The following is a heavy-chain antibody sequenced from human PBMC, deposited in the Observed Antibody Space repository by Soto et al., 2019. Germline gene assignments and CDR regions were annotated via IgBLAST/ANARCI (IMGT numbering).Heavy chain of an antibody. Sequence: QVQLVQSGGGAVLPGNSLRLSCEASRFSFSWAGMHWLRQTPGKGLEWVAAVSGDARDTLYADSVKGRFTISRDNPKSRLFLQMHSLGAEDAAVYYCARGLNKAAGGAFDIWGQGALVTVSS. V-gene: IGHV3-30*19. J-gene: IGHJ3*02. D-gene: IGHD3-16*01. CDR2: VSGDARDT. CDR1: RFSFSWAG. CDR3: ARGLNKAAGGAFDI.